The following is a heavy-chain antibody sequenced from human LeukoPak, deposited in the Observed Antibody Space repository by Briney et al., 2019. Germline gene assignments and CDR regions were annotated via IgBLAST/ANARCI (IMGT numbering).Heavy chain of an antibody. D-gene: IGHD6-13*01. V-gene: IGHV4-39*01. CDR1: GGSISSSSYY. CDR3: ARRYGVIAAPFDY. CDR2: IYYSGST. J-gene: IGHJ4*02. Sequence: PSETLSLTCTVSGGSISSSSYYWGWIRQPPGKGLEWIGSIYYSGSTYYNPSLKSRVTISVDMSKNQFSLKLSSVTAADTAVYYCARRYGVIAAPFDYWGQGTLVTVSS.